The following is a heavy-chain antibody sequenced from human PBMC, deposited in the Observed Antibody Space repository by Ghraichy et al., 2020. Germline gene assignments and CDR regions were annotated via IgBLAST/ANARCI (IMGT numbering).Heavy chain of an antibody. CDR1: GYTFTGYY. CDR2: INPNSGGT. V-gene: IGHV1-2*02. Sequence: ASVKVSCKASGYTFTGYYMHWVRQAPGQGLEWMGWINPNSGGTNYAQKFQGRVTMTRDTSISTAYMELSRLRSDDTAVYYCHGGGYCSSTSCYYSDYWGQGTLVTVSS. CDR3: HGGGYCSSTSCYYSDY. D-gene: IGHD2-2*01. J-gene: IGHJ4*02.